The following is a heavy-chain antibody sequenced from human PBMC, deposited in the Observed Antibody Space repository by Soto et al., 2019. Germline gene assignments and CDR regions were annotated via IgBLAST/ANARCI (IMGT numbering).Heavy chain of an antibody. CDR1: GFTFDDYA. Sequence: GGSLRLSCAASGFTFDDYAMHWVRQAPGKGLEWVTLISGDGGSTYYADSVKGRFTISRDNSKNSLYLQMNSLRTEGTALYYCAKDKCGLGILDYWGQGTLVTVSS. V-gene: IGHV3-43*02. CDR2: ISGDGGST. D-gene: IGHD3-10*01. J-gene: IGHJ4*02. CDR3: AKDKCGLGILDY.